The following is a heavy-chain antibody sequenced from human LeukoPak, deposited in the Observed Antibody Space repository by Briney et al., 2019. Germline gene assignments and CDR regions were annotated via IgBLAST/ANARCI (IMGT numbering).Heavy chain of an antibody. D-gene: IGHD3-9*01. CDR2: IYYSGST. V-gene: IGHV4-59*01. Sequence: SETLSLTCTVSGGSISSYYWSWIRQPPGKGLEWIGYIYYSGSTNYNPSLKSRVTISVDTSKNQFSLKLSSVTAADTAVYYCASTYYDILTGSNWFDPWGQGTLVTVSS. CDR3: ASTYYDILTGSNWFDP. J-gene: IGHJ5*02. CDR1: GGSISSYY.